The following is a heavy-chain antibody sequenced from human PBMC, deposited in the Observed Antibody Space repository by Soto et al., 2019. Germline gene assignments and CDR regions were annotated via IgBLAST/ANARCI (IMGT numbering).Heavy chain of an antibody. CDR1: GFTFSSYW. CDR3: ARDIVVVVAAGGDAFDI. V-gene: IGHV3-7*01. CDR2: IKQDGSEK. Sequence: GGSLRLSCAASGFTFSSYWMSWVRQAPGKGLEWVANIKQDGSEKYYVDSVKGRFTISRDNAKNSLYLQMNSLRAEDTAVYYCARDIVVVVAAGGDAFDIWGQGTMVTVSS. J-gene: IGHJ3*02. D-gene: IGHD2-15*01.